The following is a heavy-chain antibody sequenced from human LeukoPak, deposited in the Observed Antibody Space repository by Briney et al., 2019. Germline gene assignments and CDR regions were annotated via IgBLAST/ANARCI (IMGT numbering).Heavy chain of an antibody. Sequence: GGSLRLSCAVSGFTFSDYYMSWVRQAPGKGLEWVSGINWSGDSTGYADSVKGRFTISRDNAKNSLHLQMNSLRAEDTALYHCARAGYSSSSTQAVFDYWGQGTLVTVSS. V-gene: IGHV3-20*01. CDR3: ARAGYSSSSTQAVFDY. J-gene: IGHJ4*02. CDR1: GFTFSDYY. D-gene: IGHD6-6*01. CDR2: INWSGDST.